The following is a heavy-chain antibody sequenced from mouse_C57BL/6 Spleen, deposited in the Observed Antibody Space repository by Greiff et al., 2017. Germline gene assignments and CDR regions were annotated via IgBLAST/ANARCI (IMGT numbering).Heavy chain of an antibody. CDR2: INPSNGGT. CDR1: GYTFTSYW. V-gene: IGHV1-53*01. D-gene: IGHD4-1*01. CDR3: ARYRGLGRDYFDY. J-gene: IGHJ2*01. Sequence: VQLQQPGTELVKPGASVKLSCKASGYTFTSYWMHWVKQRPGQGLEWIGNINPSNGGTNYNEKFKSKATLTVDKSSSTAYMQLSSLTSEDSAVYYCARYRGLGRDYFDYWGKGTTLTVSS.